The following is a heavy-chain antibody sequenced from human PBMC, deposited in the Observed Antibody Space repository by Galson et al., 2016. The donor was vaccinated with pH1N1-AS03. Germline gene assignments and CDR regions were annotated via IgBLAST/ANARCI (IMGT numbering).Heavy chain of an antibody. CDR2: ISKDGRNV. V-gene: IGHV3-74*01. CDR1: GFTFSMSY. Sequence: SLRLSCAASGFTFSMSYIHWVRQAPGKGLEWVSRISKDGRNVRYADFVKGRFAVSRDNAKNTVFLQMNSLRADDTAVYFCARRNPNPNFAIWYQHDYGMDVWGQGTTVTVSS. CDR3: ARRNPNPNFAIWYQHDYGMDV. J-gene: IGHJ6*02. D-gene: IGHD2-2*01.